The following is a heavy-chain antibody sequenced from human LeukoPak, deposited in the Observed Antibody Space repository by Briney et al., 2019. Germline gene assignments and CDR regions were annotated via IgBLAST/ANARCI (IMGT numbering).Heavy chain of an antibody. J-gene: IGHJ6*02. D-gene: IGHD4-17*01. CDR1: GGTFSSYA. CDR2: IIPIFGTA. V-gene: IGHV1-69*13. Sequence: SVKVSCKASGGTFSSYAISWVRQAPGQGLEWMGGIIPIFGTANYAQKFQGRVTITADESTSTAYMELSSLRSEDTAMYYCAREMEDGDYDYYYGMDVWGQGTTVTVSS. CDR3: AREMEDGDYDYYYGMDV.